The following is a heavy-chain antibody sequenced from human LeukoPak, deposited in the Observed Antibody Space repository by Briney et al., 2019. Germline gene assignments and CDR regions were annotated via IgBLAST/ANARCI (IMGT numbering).Heavy chain of an antibody. CDR1: GGSLTGYY. CDR3: TSHSTLVPRRVDF. V-gene: IGHV4-59*01. Sequence: PSETLSLTCAVYGGSLTGYYWSWIRQPPGKGLEWIAYVYATGTTNYNPSLKTRATISMDTSKNQLSLTLTSVTAADTAVYYCTSHSTLVPRRVDFWGQGTLVTVSS. J-gene: IGHJ4*02. D-gene: IGHD3-10*01. CDR2: VYATGTT.